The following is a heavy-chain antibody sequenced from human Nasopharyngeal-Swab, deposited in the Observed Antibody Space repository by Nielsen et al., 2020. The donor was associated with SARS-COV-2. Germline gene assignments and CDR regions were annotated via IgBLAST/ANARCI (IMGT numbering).Heavy chain of an antibody. CDR1: GGSFSGYY. CDR2: INHSGST. D-gene: IGHD2-15*01. CDR3: AGTQWYDYYGMDV. J-gene: IGHJ6*02. V-gene: IGHV4-34*01. Sequence: SETLSLTCAVYGGSFSGYYWSWIRQPPGKGLEWIGEINHSGSTNYNPSLKSRVTISVGTSKNQFSLKLSSVTAADTAVYYCAGTQWYDYYGMDVWGQGTTVTVSS.